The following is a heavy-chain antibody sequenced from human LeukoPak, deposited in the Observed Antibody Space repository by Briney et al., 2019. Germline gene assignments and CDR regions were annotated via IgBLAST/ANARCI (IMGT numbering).Heavy chain of an antibody. Sequence: GASVKVSCKASGYTFTSYAMHWVRQAPGQRLEWMGWINAGNGNTKYSQKFQGRVTITRDTSASTAYMELSSLRSEDTAVYCCARASVSRYSYGWCYFDYWGQGTLVTVSS. CDR1: GYTFTSYA. CDR2: INAGNGNT. D-gene: IGHD5-18*01. V-gene: IGHV1-3*01. CDR3: ARASVSRYSYGWCYFDY. J-gene: IGHJ4*02.